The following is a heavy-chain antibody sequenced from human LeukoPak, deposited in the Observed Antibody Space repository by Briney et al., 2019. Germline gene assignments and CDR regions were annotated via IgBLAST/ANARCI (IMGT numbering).Heavy chain of an antibody. CDR2: IYNTGSI. Sequence: SETLSLTCTVSGGSISNYYWSWIRQPPGKGLEWIGYIYNTGSIIHNPSLKSRVTISVDTSKNQFSLKLRSVTAADTAIYYCARGALAPQDNWFDPWGQGNLVTVSS. D-gene: IGHD6-6*01. V-gene: IGHV4-59*01. CDR1: GGSISNYY. CDR3: ARGALAPQDNWFDP. J-gene: IGHJ5*02.